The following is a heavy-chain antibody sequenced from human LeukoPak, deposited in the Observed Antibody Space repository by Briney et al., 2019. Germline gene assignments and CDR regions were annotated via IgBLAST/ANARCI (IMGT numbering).Heavy chain of an antibody. J-gene: IGHJ4*02. V-gene: IGHV3-48*04. CDR2: ISSSSGPI. CDR3: ARDRSPYFFDY. CDR1: GFTFSSYS. Sequence: GGSLRLSCAASGFTFSSYSVNWVRQAPGKGLEWVSYISSSSGPIYYADSVKGRFTISRDNAKNSLYLQMNSLRAEDTAVYYCARDRSPYFFDYWGQGTLVTVSS.